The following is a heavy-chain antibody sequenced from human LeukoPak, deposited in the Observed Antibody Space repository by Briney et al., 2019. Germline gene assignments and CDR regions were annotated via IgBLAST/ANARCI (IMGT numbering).Heavy chain of an antibody. V-gene: IGHV3-23*01. CDR2: ISDSGGTT. J-gene: IGHJ5*02. CDR3: ARDIRGSGNYGWFDP. Sequence: GGSLRLSCVASGFTFSSYAMSWVRQAPGKGLEWVAAISDSGGTTNYVDSVRGRFTISRDNSKNTLYLQMNSLRAEDTAIYSCARDIRGSGNYGWFDPWGQETLVTVSS. D-gene: IGHD3-10*01. CDR1: GFTFSSYA.